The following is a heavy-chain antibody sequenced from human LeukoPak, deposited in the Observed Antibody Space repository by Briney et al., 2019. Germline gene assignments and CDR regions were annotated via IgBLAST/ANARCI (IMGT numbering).Heavy chain of an antibody. CDR2: IYYSGST. CDR1: GGSIRSSSYY. J-gene: IGHJ4*02. V-gene: IGHV4-39*01. D-gene: IGHD5-24*01. CDR3: ARQILFHSERWLKFFDY. Sequence: SETLSLTCTVSGGSIRSSSYYWGWIRQPPGKGLEWIGSIYYSGSTYYNPSLKSRVTISVDTSKNQFSLKLSSVTAADTAVYYCARQILFHSERWLKFFDYWGQGTLVTVSS.